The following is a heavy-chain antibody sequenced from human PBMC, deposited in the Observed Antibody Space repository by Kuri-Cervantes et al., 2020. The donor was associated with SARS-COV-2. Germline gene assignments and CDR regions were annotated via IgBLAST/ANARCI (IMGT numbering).Heavy chain of an antibody. CDR3: ARREIAARRLFDY. Sequence: SETLSFTCTVSGGSISSSSYYWGWIRQPPGKGLEWIGSIYYSGSTYYNPSLKSRVTISVDTSKNQFSLKLSSVTAADTAVYYCARREIAARRLFDYWGQGTLVTVSS. CDR1: GGSISSSSYY. J-gene: IGHJ4*02. CDR2: IYYSGST. D-gene: IGHD6-6*01. V-gene: IGHV4-39*01.